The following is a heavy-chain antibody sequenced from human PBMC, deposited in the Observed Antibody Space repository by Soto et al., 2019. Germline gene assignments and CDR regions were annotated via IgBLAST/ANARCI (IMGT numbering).Heavy chain of an antibody. V-gene: IGHV4-34*01. D-gene: IGHD6-13*01. CDR2: INHSGST. CDR3: ARGIAPIAAAGTGWFDP. CDR1: GGSFSGYY. J-gene: IGHJ5*02. Sequence: QVQLQQWGAGLLKPSETLSLTCAVYGGSFSGYYWSWIRQPPGKGLEWIGEINHSGSTNYNPSLKSRVTIAVDTSKNQFSLKLGSVTAADTAVYYCARGIAPIAAAGTGWFDPWGQGTLVTVSS.